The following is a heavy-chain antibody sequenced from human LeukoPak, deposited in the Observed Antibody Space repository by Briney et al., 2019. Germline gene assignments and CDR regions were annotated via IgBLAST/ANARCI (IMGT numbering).Heavy chain of an antibody. V-gene: IGHV3-7*01. Sequence: GGSLRLSCAATGFTFRKHWMSRVRQTVGKGLECVAKIREDGNEKHYVDSVKGRFTISRDNAKNSLFLQMNNLRVDDTAVYYCVRDYRGGWNDYWGQGTLVTVSS. CDR3: VRDYRGGWNDY. CDR2: IREDGNEK. D-gene: IGHD1-26*01. J-gene: IGHJ4*02. CDR1: GFTFRKHW.